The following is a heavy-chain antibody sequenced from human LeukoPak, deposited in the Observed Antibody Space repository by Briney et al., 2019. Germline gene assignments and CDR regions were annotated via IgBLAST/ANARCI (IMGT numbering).Heavy chain of an antibody. CDR1: GFTFDDYA. Sequence: GGSLRLSCAASGFTFDDYAMHWVRQAPGKGLEWVAVIWYDGSNKYYADSVKGRFTISRDNSKNTLYLQMNSLRAEDTAVYYCARDGSARDGYNYRFDYWGQGTLVTVSS. V-gene: IGHV3-33*08. D-gene: IGHD5-24*01. CDR2: IWYDGSNK. J-gene: IGHJ4*02. CDR3: ARDGSARDGYNYRFDY.